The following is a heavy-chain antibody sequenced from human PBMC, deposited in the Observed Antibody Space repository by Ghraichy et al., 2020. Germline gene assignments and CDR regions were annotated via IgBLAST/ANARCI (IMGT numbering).Heavy chain of an antibody. Sequence: SQTLSLTCTVSGGPISSSSYHWGWIRQPPGKGLEWIGSVYYTGSTYYNPSLKSRVTLSVDTSKNQFSLKLSSVTAADTAVYYCARQGFLDPSGWFDPWGQGTLVTVSS. D-gene: IGHD3/OR15-3a*01. CDR1: GGPISSSSYH. CDR2: VYYTGST. J-gene: IGHJ5*02. CDR3: ARQGFLDPSGWFDP. V-gene: IGHV4-39*01.